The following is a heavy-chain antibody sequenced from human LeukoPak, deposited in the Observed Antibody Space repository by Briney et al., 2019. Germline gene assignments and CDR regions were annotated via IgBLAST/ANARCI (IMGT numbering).Heavy chain of an antibody. V-gene: IGHV3-9*01. D-gene: IGHD3-10*01. Sequence: PGRSLRLSCAASGFTFDDYAMHWVRQAPGKGLEWVSGISWNSGSTGYADSVKGRFTISRDNAKNSLYLQMNSLRAEDTALYYCAKDIIENYYGSGSYWGHAFDIWGQGTMVTVSS. CDR2: ISWNSGST. J-gene: IGHJ3*02. CDR3: AKDIIENYYGSGSYWGHAFDI. CDR1: GFTFDDYA.